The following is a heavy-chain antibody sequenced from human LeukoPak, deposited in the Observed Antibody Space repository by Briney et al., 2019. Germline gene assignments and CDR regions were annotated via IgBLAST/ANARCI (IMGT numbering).Heavy chain of an antibody. Sequence: GASVKVSCKASGYTFTGYGISWVRQAPGQGLEWMGWISAYNGNTNYAQKLQGRVTMTTDTSTSTAYMELRSLRSDDTAVYYCARDDDYGDSPVPYGMDVWGQGTTVTVSS. CDR3: ARDDDYGDSPVPYGMDV. CDR2: ISAYNGNT. D-gene: IGHD4-17*01. CDR1: GYTFTGYG. J-gene: IGHJ6*02. V-gene: IGHV1-18*01.